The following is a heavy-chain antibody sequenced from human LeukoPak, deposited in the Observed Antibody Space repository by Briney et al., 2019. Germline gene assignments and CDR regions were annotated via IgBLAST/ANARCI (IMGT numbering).Heavy chain of an antibody. CDR2: IYYSGST. J-gene: IGHJ4*02. D-gene: IGHD1-26*01. CDR1: GGSISSGDYY. V-gene: IGHV4-30-4*01. CDR3: ARRDIGSHFDY. Sequence: SQTLSLTCTVSGGSISSGDYYWSWIRQPPGKGLEWIGYIYYSGSTYYNPSLKSRVTISVDTSRNQFSLKVTSVSAADTAVYYCARRDIGSHFDYWGQGVLVTVSS.